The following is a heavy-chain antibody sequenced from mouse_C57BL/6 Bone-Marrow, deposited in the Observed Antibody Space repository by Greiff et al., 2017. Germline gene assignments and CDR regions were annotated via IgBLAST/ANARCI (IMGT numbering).Heavy chain of an antibody. Sequence: QVQLQQPGAELVKPGASVKMSCKASGYTFTSYWITWVKQRPGQGLEWIGDIYPGSGYTNYNEKFKGKATLTADKSSSTAYMQFSSLTSEDSAIYYCARSNYGNWVFDYWGQGTTLTVSS. CDR3: ARSNYGNWVFDY. J-gene: IGHJ2*01. CDR1: GYTFTSYW. D-gene: IGHD2-1*01. CDR2: IYPGSGYT. V-gene: IGHV1-55*01.